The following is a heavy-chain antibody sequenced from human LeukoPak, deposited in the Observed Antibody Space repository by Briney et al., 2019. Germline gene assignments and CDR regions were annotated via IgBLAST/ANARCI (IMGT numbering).Heavy chain of an antibody. J-gene: IGHJ4*02. Sequence: SETLSLTCTVSGVSISSYYWSWIRQPPGKGLEWIGYIYYSGSTNYNPSLKSRVTISVDTSKSQYSLKLSSVTAADTAVYYCATTPNPNYFDYWGQGALVTVSS. CDR1: GVSISSYY. V-gene: IGHV4-59*01. CDR2: IYYSGST. CDR3: ATTPNPNYFDY.